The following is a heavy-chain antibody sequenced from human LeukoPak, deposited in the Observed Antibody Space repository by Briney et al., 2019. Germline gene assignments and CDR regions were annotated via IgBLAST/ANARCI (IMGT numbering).Heavy chain of an antibody. J-gene: IGHJ3*02. CDR2: IYYSGST. CDR3: ARGGRRGYSGYDLQLAFDI. CDR1: GGSISSSSYY. D-gene: IGHD5-12*01. V-gene: IGHV4-39*07. Sequence: SETLSLTCTVSGGSISSSSYYWGWIRQPPGKGLEWIGSIYYSGSTYYNPSLKSRVTISVDTSKNQFSLKLSSVTAADTAVYYCARGGRRGYSGYDLQLAFDIWGQGTVVTVSS.